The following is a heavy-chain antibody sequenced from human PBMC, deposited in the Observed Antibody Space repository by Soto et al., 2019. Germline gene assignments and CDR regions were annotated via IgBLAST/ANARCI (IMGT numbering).Heavy chain of an antibody. CDR2: ISTYNGNT. Sequence: QVQLVQSGAEVKKPGASVKVSCKASGYTFTNFGVSWVRQAPGQGLEWVGWISTYNGNTNCAQNLQDRVTMTTDTSTSTAYMELRSLRSDDTAVYYCARCDYGDYDYWGQGTLVTVSS. J-gene: IGHJ4*02. CDR3: ARCDYGDYDY. V-gene: IGHV1-18*01. CDR1: GYTFTNFG. D-gene: IGHD4-17*01.